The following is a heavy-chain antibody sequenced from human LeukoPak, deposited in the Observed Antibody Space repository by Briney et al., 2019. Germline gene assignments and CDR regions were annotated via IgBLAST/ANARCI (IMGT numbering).Heavy chain of an antibody. Sequence: SVKVSCKASGGTFSSYAISWARQAPGQGLEWMGRIIPILGIANYAQKFQGSVTITADKSTSTAYMELSSLRSEDTAVYYCARDQGGSGYSYGYYWGQGTLVTVSS. D-gene: IGHD5-18*01. CDR1: GGTFSSYA. J-gene: IGHJ4*02. V-gene: IGHV1-69*04. CDR2: IIPILGIA. CDR3: ARDQGGSGYSYGYY.